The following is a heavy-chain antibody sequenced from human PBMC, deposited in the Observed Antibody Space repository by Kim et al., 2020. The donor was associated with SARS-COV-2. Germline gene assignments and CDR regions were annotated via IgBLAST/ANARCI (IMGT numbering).Heavy chain of an antibody. J-gene: IGHJ4*02. CDR3: ANKVIVIAAAGTTGSFDY. Sequence: GGSLRLSCAASGFTFSSYAMSWVRQAPGKGLEWVSAISGSGGSTYYADSVKGRFTISRDNSKNTLYLQMNSLRAEDTAVYYCANKVIVIAAAGTTGSFDYWGQGTLVTVSS. D-gene: IGHD6-13*01. CDR2: ISGSGGST. CDR1: GFTFSSYA. V-gene: IGHV3-23*01.